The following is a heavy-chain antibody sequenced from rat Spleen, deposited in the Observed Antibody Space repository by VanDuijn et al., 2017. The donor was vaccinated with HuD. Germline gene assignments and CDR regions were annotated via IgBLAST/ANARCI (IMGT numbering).Heavy chain of an antibody. D-gene: IGHD2-7*01. J-gene: IGHJ1*01. CDR1: GFSFSDCY. V-gene: IGHV5-29*01. CDR3: VRQGYLRDWYFDF. Sequence: EVQLVESDGGLVQPGRSLKLSCATSGFSFSDCYMAWVRQAPTKGLGWVATISYDGSSTYYRDSVKGRFTVSRNNAKSTLYLEMDSLRSEDTATYYCVRQGYLRDWYFDFWGPGTMVTVSS. CDR2: ISYDGSST.